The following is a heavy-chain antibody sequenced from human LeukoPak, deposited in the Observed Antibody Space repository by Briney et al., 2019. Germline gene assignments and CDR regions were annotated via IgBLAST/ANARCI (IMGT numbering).Heavy chain of an antibody. CDR1: GFTFSSYA. V-gene: IGHV3-48*03. CDR3: ARVLLSGYYRPIDF. Sequence: GGSLRLSCAASGFTFSSYAMSWVRQAPGKRLEWVSYISSSAGSIYLADSVKDRFSVSRDNAKNSLYLQMTSLRAEDTGIYYCARVLLSGYYRPIDFWGQGTLVTVSS. CDR2: ISSSAGSI. D-gene: IGHD5-12*01. J-gene: IGHJ4*02.